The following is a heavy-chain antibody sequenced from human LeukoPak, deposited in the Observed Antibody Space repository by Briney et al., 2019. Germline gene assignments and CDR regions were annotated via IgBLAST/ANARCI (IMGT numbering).Heavy chain of an antibody. CDR3: ARDRLVVRGSIWFDP. D-gene: IGHD3-10*01. CDR2: ISSSSSTI. J-gene: IGHJ5*02. CDR1: GFTFSSYS. Sequence: GGSLRLSCAASGFTFSSYSMNWVRQAPGKGLEWVSYISSSSSTIYYADSVKGRFTIPRDNAKNSLYLQMNSLRAEDTAVYYCARDRLVVRGSIWFDPWGQGTLVTVSS. V-gene: IGHV3-48*04.